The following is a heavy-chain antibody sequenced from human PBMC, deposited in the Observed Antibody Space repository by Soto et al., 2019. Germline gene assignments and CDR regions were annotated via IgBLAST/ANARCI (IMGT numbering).Heavy chain of an antibody. V-gene: IGHV3-9*01. D-gene: IGHD6-13*01. J-gene: IGHJ4*02. CDR1: GFTFDDYA. CDR3: AKGGRRGNGIAAAGTDY. CDR2: ISWNSGSI. Sequence: GGSLRLSCAASGFTFDDYAMHWVRQAPGKGLEWVSGISWNSGSIGYADSVKGRFTISRDNAKNSLYLQMNSLRAEDTALYYCAKGGRRGNGIAAAGTDYWGQGTLVTVSS.